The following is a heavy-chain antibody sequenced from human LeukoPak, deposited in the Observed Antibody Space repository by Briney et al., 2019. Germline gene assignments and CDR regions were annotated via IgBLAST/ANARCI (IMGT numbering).Heavy chain of an antibody. CDR1: GFTFSSYG. Sequence: GGSLRLSCAASGFTFSSYGMHWVRQAPGKGLEWVAVISYDGSNKYYADSVKGRFTISRDNSKNTLYLQMNSLRAEDTAVYYCAKDMYYDFWSGHYWANDYWGQGTLVTVSS. CDR3: AKDMYYDFWSGHYWANDY. D-gene: IGHD3-3*01. CDR2: ISYDGSNK. V-gene: IGHV3-30*18. J-gene: IGHJ4*02.